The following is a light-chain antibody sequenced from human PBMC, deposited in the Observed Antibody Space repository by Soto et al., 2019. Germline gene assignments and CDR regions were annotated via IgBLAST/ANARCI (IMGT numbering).Light chain of an antibody. Sequence: EIVLTQSPGTLSLSPGERATLSCRASQSVSSSYLAWYQQKPGQAPRLLIYGASSRATGIPDRFSGSGSGTDFTLTISRLEPEDFALYYCRQYGSSPRTFGQGTKVDIK. V-gene: IGKV3-20*01. J-gene: IGKJ1*01. CDR1: QSVSSSY. CDR3: RQYGSSPRT. CDR2: GAS.